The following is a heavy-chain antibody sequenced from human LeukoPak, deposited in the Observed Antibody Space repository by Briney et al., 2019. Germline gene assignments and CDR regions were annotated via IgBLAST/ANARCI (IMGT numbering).Heavy chain of an antibody. V-gene: IGHV3-11*01. CDR3: SRDPRHNDY. CDR2: ISPSGTDI. Sequence: PGGSLRLSCAVSGFTFSDTYMTWIRQAPGKGLESLSYISPSGTDISYADSVKGRFTISRDNAKNSLYLHMNSLTVEDTAVYYCSRDPRHNDYWGQGTLVTVSS. CDR1: GFTFSDTY. J-gene: IGHJ4*02.